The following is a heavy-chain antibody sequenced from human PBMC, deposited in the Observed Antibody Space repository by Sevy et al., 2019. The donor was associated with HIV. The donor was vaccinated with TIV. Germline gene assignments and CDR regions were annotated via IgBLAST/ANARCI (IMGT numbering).Heavy chain of an antibody. J-gene: IGHJ4*02. CDR1: GFTFSNYF. D-gene: IGHD3-10*01. CDR3: ARGDYYGSLYYFDY. Sequence: GGSLRLSCAASGFTFSNYFMNWVRQAPGKGLEWVSSISSGSSYIFYADSLKGRFTISRGNVKNSLYLHMNSLRAEDTAVYYCARGDYYGSLYYFDYWGPGTLVTVSS. V-gene: IGHV3-21*01. CDR2: ISSGSSYI.